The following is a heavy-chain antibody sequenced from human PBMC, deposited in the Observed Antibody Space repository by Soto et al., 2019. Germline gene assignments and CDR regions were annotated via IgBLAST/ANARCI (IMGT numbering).Heavy chain of an antibody. V-gene: IGHV1-2*04. J-gene: IGHJ3*01. CDR2: INPNSGGT. D-gene: IGHD2-15*01. Sequence: ASVKVSCKASGYTFTGYYMHWVRQAPGQGLEWMGWINPNSGGTNYAQKFQGWVTMTRDTSISTAYMELSRLRSDDTAVYYCARGTVLVVAASKYTDAFVFWGQGTMVTISS. CDR3: ARGTVLVVAASKYTDAFVF. CDR1: GYTFTGYY.